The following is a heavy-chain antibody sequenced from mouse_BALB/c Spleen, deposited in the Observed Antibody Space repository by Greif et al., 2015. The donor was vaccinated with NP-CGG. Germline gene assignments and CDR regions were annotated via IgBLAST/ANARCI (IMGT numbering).Heavy chain of an antibody. Sequence: QVQLKESGPELVKPGASVKISCKASGYTFTDYYINWVKQKPGQGLGWIGWIYPGSGNTKYNEKFKGKATLTVDTSSSTAYMQFSSLTSEDTAVYFCARRTGTEAMDYWGQGTSVTVSS. J-gene: IGHJ4*01. CDR2: IYPGSGNT. V-gene: IGHV1-84*02. D-gene: IGHD4-1*01. CDR1: GYTFTDYY. CDR3: ARRTGTEAMDY.